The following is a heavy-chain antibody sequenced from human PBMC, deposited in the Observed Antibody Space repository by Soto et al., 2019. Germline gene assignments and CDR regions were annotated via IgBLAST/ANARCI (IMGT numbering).Heavy chain of an antibody. D-gene: IGHD6-13*01. V-gene: IGHV4-4*02. J-gene: IGHJ4*02. Sequence: SESLSLPFAVSGAPASRTSCWSWFRQPPGKGPEWIGEINHRGSANYNPSLKSRVTISVDISKSQLSLRLTPVTAADTAVYYCARYNEASGTYYFDYWGQGALVT. CDR3: ARYNEASGTYYFDY. CDR1: GAPASRTSC. CDR2: INHRGSA.